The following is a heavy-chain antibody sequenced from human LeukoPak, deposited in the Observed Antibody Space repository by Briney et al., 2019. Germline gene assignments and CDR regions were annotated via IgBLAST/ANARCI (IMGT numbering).Heavy chain of an antibody. CDR2: INPNSGGT. CDR3: ARDPRSRGGYEGYSVDS. J-gene: IGHJ4*02. V-gene: IGHV1-2*02. D-gene: IGHD5-12*01. CDR1: GYTFTGYY. Sequence: LEASVKVSCKASGYTFTGYYVHWVRQAPGQGLEWMGWINPNSGGTNHAQKVQGRVTMTRDTSISTAYMDLSNLRSDDTAVYYCARDPRSRGGYEGYSVDSWGQGTLVTVSS.